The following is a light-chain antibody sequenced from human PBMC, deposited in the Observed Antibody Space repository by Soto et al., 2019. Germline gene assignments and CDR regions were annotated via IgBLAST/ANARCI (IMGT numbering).Light chain of an antibody. V-gene: IGLV2-23*01. CDR3: CSYAGSSSYV. CDR1: RNVVGIYNL. CDR2: EGS. Sequence: QTVLTQPVSVSGSPGQSITIFCTGTRNVVGIYNLVSWYQQHPGIAPKLMIYEGSKRPSGVSNRFSGSKSGNSASLSISWLQAEDEADYYCCSYAGSSSYVFGTGTKVTVL. J-gene: IGLJ1*01.